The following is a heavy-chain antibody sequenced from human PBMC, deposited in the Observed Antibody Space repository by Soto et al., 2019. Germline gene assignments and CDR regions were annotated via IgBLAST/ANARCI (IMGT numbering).Heavy chain of an antibody. CDR1: GFTFTNFA. V-gene: IGHV3-23*01. CDR3: AKNHDYDFWSGYPWLDP. CDR2: ISGGGTNT. Sequence: GGSLSLSCAASGFTFTNFAMTWVRQPPGKGLEWVSSISGGGTNTYYADSVKGRFTVSRDDSRKTLYLQMNILRAEDTAVYYCAKNHDYDFWSGYPWLDPWGQGTLVTVSS. J-gene: IGHJ5*02. D-gene: IGHD3-3*01.